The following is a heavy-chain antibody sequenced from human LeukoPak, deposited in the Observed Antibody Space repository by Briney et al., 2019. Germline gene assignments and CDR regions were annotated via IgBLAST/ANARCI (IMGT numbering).Heavy chain of an antibody. CDR3: AKEGTVTPIDY. J-gene: IGHJ4*02. V-gene: IGHV3-30*02. Sequence: PGGSLRLSCAASGFTFSNYGMHWVRQAPGKGLEWVAFIRYDGSNKYSADSVKGRLTISRDISKNTLYLHMNSLRVEDTAVSYCAKEGTVTPIDYWGQGTLVTVSS. CDR2: IRYDGSNK. CDR1: GFTFSNYG. D-gene: IGHD4-17*01.